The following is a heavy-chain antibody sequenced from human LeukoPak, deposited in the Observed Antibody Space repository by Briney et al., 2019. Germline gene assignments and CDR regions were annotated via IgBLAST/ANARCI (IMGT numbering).Heavy chain of an antibody. Sequence: GGSLRLSCAASGFTFSSYGMSWVRQAPGKGLEWVSTSSGSGGTTYYADSVKGRFTISRDSSKNTLFLQMNRLRPEDAAVYYCAKAPVTTCRGAFCYPFDYWGLGTLVTVSS. CDR3: AKAPVTTCRGAFCYPFDY. CDR2: SSGSGGTT. CDR1: GFTFSSYG. D-gene: IGHD2-15*01. J-gene: IGHJ4*02. V-gene: IGHV3-23*01.